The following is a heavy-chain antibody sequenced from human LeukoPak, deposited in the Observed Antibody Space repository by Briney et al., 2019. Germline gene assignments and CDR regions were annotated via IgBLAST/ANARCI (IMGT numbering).Heavy chain of an antibody. CDR3: ARRGYSYGWSFDY. CDR1: GYTFTGYY. V-gene: IGHV1-2*06. J-gene: IGHJ4*02. Sequence: ASVKVFCKASGYTFTGYYMHWVRQAPGQGLEWMGRINPNSGGTNYAQKFQGRVTMTRDSSISTAYMELSRLRSDDTAVYYCARRGYSYGWSFDYWGQGTLVTVSS. CDR2: INPNSGGT. D-gene: IGHD5-18*01.